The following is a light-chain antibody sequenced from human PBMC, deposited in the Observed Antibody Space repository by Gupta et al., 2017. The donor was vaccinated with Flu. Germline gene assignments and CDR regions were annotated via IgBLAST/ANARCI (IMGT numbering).Light chain of an antibody. V-gene: IGLV2-11*01. CDR3: CSYAGSYHVV. CDR1: SGDVGGYNY. J-gene: IGLJ2*01. Sequence: QSALTQPRSVSGSPGQSVTISCTGTSGDVGGYNYVSWYQQHPGKAPKLMIYDVSKRPSGVPDRFSGSKSGNTASLTISGLQAEDEADYYCCSYAGSYHVVFGGGTKLTVL. CDR2: DVS.